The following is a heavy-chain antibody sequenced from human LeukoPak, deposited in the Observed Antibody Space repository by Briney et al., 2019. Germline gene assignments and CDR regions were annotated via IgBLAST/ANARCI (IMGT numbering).Heavy chain of an antibody. CDR1: GYSISSGYY. Sequence: SETLSLTCTVSGYSISSGYYWGWIRQPPGEGLEWIGSIYHSGSTYYNPSLKSRVTISVDTSKNQFSLKLSSVTAADTAVYYCARHHRYSSGWIDYWGQGTLVTVSS. V-gene: IGHV4-38-2*02. CDR2: IYHSGST. CDR3: ARHHRYSSGWIDY. D-gene: IGHD6-19*01. J-gene: IGHJ4*02.